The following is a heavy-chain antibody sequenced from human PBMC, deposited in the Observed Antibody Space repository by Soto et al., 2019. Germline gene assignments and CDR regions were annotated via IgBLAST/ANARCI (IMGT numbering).Heavy chain of an antibody. Sequence: SGPTLVNPTQTLTLTCTFSGFSLSTSGVGVGWIRQPPGEALEWLALIYWNDDKRYSPSLKSRLTITKDTSKNQVVLTMTNMDPVDTATYYCAHSVLEWSNNWFDPWGQGTLVTVSS. CDR1: GFSLSTSGVG. CDR3: AHSVLEWSNNWFDP. V-gene: IGHV2-5*01. J-gene: IGHJ5*02. D-gene: IGHD3-3*01. CDR2: IYWNDDK.